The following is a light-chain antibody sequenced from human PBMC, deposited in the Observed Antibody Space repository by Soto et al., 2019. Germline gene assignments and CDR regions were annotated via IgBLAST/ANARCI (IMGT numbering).Light chain of an antibody. V-gene: IGKV3-20*01. CDR3: QQYGSSYWT. CDR2: GAS. J-gene: IGKJ1*01. CDR1: QSVPRTY. Sequence: DIVLTQSPGSLSLSPGERATLSCRASQSVPRTYLAWYQQKPGQTPSLLIYGASTRATGIPDRFSGSGSGTDFTLTISRLEPEDFGVYYCQQYGSSYWTLGQGTKVDIK.